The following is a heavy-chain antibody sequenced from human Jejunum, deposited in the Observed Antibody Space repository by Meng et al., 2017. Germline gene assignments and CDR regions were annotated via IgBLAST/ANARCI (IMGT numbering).Heavy chain of an antibody. Sequence: ASVKVSCKASGYTFSDYYIYWVRQAPGQGLEWMGWINPNTGGPKYAQKFQGRVTVTSDTSTSTAYMELRRLLSDDPAVYYCAKGGADSGGPYDVWGQGTPVTVSS. J-gene: IGHJ4*02. CDR2: INPNTGGP. CDR1: GYTFSDYY. V-gene: IGHV1-2*02. CDR3: AKGGADSGGPYDV. D-gene: IGHD1-26*01.